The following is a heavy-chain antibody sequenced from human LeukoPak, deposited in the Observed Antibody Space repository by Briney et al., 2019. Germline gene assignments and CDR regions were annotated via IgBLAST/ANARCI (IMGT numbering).Heavy chain of an antibody. Sequence: GGTLRLSCAASGFTFSSYDMSWVRQAPGKGLEWVSSISGSGSGGSTYYADSVKGRFTISRDNFKNTLYLQMSGLRAEDTAVYYCAKSGYNRFDYWGQGTLVTVSS. D-gene: IGHD5-24*01. CDR3: AKSGYNRFDY. V-gene: IGHV3-23*01. CDR2: ISGSGSGGST. CDR1: GFTFSSYD. J-gene: IGHJ4*02.